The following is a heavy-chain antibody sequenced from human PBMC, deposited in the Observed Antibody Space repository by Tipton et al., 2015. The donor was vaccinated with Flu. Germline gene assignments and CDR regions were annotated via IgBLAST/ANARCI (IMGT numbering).Heavy chain of an antibody. CDR3: VRAAGWDY. CDR2: MTSTGDKI. J-gene: IGHJ4*02. CDR1: GFTFSDYY. Sequence: SLRLSCVASGFTFSDYYMSWVRQAPGKGMEWVSYMTSTGDKIYYADSVKGRFTVSRDNAKNSLYLEMNSLGVDDTAVYYCVRAAGWDYWGQGTLVTVSS. V-gene: IGHV3-11*01. D-gene: IGHD2-15*01.